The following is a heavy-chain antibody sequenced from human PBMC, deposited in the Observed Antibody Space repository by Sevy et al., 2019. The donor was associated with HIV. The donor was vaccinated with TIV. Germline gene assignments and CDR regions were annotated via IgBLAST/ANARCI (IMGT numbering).Heavy chain of an antibody. CDR1: GFTFSSYA. CDR2: ISYDGSNK. V-gene: IGHV3-30*04. J-gene: IGHJ4*02. Sequence: GGCLRLSCAASGFTFSSYAMHWVRQAPGKGLEWVAVISYDGSNKYYADSVKGRFTISRDNSKNTLYLQMNSLRAEDTAVYYCAMGRELLGGFDYWGQGTLVTVPS. D-gene: IGHD1-26*01. CDR3: AMGRELLGGFDY.